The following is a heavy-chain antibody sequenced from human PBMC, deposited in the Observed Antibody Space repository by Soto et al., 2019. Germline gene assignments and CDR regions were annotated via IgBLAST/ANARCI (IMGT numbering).Heavy chain of an antibody. Sequence: SETLSLTCTVSGGSISSYYWSWIRQPPGKGLEWIGYIYYSGSTNYNPSLRSRVTISVDTSKNQFSLKLSSVTAADTAVYYCARSEYSFDYWGQGTLVTVSS. CDR2: IYYSGST. CDR3: ARSEYSFDY. J-gene: IGHJ4*02. CDR1: GGSISSYY. V-gene: IGHV4-59*01. D-gene: IGHD6-6*01.